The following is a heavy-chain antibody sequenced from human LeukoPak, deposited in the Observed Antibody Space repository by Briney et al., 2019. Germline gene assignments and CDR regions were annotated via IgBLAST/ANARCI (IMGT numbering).Heavy chain of an antibody. CDR1: GFTFSDYY. V-gene: IGHV3-11*04. J-gene: IGHJ4*02. CDR3: AGGGWNIVVVPAIDY. D-gene: IGHD2-2*01. CDR2: ISSSGSTI. Sequence: PGGSLRLSCAASGFTFSDYYMSWIRQAPGKGLEWVSYISSSGSTIYYADSVKGRFTISRDNAKNSLYLQMNSLRAEDTAVYYCAGGGWNIVVVPAIDYWGQGTLVTVSS.